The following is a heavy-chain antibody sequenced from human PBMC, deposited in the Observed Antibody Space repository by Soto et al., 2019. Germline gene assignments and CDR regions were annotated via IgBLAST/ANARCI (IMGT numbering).Heavy chain of an antibody. CDR3: ASELPYYYDSSGYFDY. V-gene: IGHV1-69*01. Sequence: QVQLVQSGAEVTKPGSSVKVSCKASGGTFSSYAISWVRQAPGQGLEWMGGIIPIFGTANYAQKFQGRVTITADESTSTAYMELSSLRSEDTAVYYCASELPYYYDSSGYFDYWGQGTLVTVSS. CDR2: IIPIFGTA. D-gene: IGHD3-22*01. CDR1: GGTFSSYA. J-gene: IGHJ4*02.